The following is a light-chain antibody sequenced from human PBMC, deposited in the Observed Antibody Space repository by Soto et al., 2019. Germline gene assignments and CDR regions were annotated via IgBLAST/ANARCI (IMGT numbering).Light chain of an antibody. V-gene: IGKV1-39*01. CDR2: AAS. CDR3: QQSHNHPRT. J-gene: IGKJ1*01. Sequence: DIQMTQSPSSLSASVGDRVTITCRASQNIINYLNWYQQKPGKAPNLLIYAASSLKSGVPSRFSGSGSATDFTLTISSLQPEDFATYYGQQSHNHPRTFGQGTKVEI. CDR1: QNIINY.